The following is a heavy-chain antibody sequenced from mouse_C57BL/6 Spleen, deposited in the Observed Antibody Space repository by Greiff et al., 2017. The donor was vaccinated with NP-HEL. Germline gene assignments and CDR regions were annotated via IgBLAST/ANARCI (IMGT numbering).Heavy chain of an antibody. J-gene: IGHJ1*03. CDR3: ARGLYGSEGDWYFDV. CDR2: IYPGSGST. D-gene: IGHD1-1*01. Sequence: VQLQQPGAELVKPGASVKMSCKASGYTFTSYWITWVKQRPGQGLEWIGDIYPGSGSTNYNEKFKSKATLTVDTSSSTAYMQLSSLTSEDSAVYYCARGLYGSEGDWYFDVWGTGTTVTVSS. CDR1: GYTFTSYW. V-gene: IGHV1-55*01.